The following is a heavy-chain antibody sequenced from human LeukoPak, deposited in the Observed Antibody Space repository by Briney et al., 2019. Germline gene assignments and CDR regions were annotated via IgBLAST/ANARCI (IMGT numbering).Heavy chain of an antibody. CDR2: ISSSSSTI. V-gene: IGHV3-48*01. CDR1: GFTFSSYS. Sequence: GGSLRLSCAASGFTFSSYSMNWVRQAPGKGLEWVSYISSSSSTIYYADSVKGRFTISRDNAKNSLYLQMNSLRAEDTAVYYCARDPPGYYYYYMDVWGKGTTVTVSS. CDR3: ARDPPGYYYYYMDV. J-gene: IGHJ6*03.